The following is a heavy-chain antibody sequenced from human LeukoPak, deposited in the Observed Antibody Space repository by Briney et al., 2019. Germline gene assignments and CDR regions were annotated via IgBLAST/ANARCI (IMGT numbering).Heavy chain of an antibody. CDR2: INSDGSST. D-gene: IGHD3-3*01. J-gene: IGHJ4*02. CDR3: ARIRFPGDDY. Sequence: GGSLRLSCATSGFTFSSFNMNWVRQAPGKGLVWVSRINSDGSSTSYADSVKGRFTISRDNAKNTLYLQMNSLRAEDTAVYYCARIRFPGDDYWGQGTLVTVSS. V-gene: IGHV3-74*01. CDR1: GFTFSSFN.